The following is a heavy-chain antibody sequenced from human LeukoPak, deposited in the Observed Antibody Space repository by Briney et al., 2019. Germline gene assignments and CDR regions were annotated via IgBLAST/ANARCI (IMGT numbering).Heavy chain of an antibody. Sequence: PVKVSCKASGGTFSSYAISWVRQAPGQGLEWMGGIIPIFGTANYAQKFQGRVTITADESTSTAYIELSSLRSEDTAVYYCARVRVVVVVAAATRLDYWGQGTLVTVSS. CDR2: IIPIFGTA. J-gene: IGHJ4*02. D-gene: IGHD2-15*01. CDR3: ARVRVVVVVAAATRLDY. CDR1: GGTFSSYA. V-gene: IGHV1-69*13.